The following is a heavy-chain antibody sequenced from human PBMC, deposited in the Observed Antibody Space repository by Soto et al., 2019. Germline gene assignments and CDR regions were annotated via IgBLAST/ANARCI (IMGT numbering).Heavy chain of an antibody. Sequence: QITLKESGRTLVKPTQPLTLTCTFSGFSLSTRGVAVGWFRQPPGKALEWLALIYWDEGKWYSPSLKTRLTITDDTAKNLVVLTMTNIDPVDTATYYCAHRPRGYAYYFDYWGPATLVTVSS. D-gene: IGHD5-12*01. CDR3: AHRPRGYAYYFDY. V-gene: IGHV2-5*02. J-gene: IGHJ4*02. CDR1: GFSLSTRGVA. CDR2: IYWDEGK.